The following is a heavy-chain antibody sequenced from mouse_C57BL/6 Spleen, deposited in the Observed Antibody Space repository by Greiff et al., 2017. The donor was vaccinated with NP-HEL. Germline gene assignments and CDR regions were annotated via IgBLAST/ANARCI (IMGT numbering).Heavy chain of an antibody. D-gene: IGHD1-1*01. CDR2: IYPSDSET. J-gene: IGHJ2*01. Sequence: QVQLQQPGAELVRPGSSVKLSCKASGYTFTSYWMDWVKQRPGQGLEWIGNIYPSDSETHYNQKFKDKATLTVDTSSSTAYMQLSSLTSEDSAVYYCARESTVVATDYWGQGTTLTVSS. V-gene: IGHV1-61*01. CDR1: GYTFTSYW. CDR3: ARESTVVATDY.